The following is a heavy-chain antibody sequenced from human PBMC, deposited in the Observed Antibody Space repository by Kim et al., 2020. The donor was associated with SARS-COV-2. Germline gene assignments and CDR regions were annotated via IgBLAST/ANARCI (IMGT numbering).Heavy chain of an antibody. V-gene: IGHV3-30*01. CDR3: ARDQGAYFDY. CDR2: SKK. J-gene: IGHJ4*02. Sequence: SKKYYADAVKGRLTISRDNSKNTLYLQMNSLRAEDTAVYYCARDQGAYFDYWGQGTLVTVSS. D-gene: IGHD1-26*01.